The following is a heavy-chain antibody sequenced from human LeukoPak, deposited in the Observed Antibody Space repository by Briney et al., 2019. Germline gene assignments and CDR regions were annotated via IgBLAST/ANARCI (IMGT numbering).Heavy chain of an antibody. V-gene: IGHV1-69*01. CDR2: IIPILGTA. CDR1: GGTFSSYA. D-gene: IGHD2-15*01. Sequence: SVKVSCKASGGTFSSYAISWVRQAPGQGLEWMGGIIPILGTANYAQKFQGRVTITADESTSTAYMELSSLRSEDTVVYYCARERGGSRGFDYWGQGTLVTVSS. CDR3: ARERGGSRGFDY. J-gene: IGHJ4*02.